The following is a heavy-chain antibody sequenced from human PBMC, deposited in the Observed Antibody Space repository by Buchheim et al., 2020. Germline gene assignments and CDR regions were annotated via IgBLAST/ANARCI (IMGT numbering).Heavy chain of an antibody. CDR1: GYTFTGYY. CDR3: ARGDCSSTSCYGINYYYYGMDV. V-gene: IGHV1-2*04. Sequence: QVQLVQSGAEVKKPGASVKVSCKASGYTFTGYYMHWVRQAPGQGLEWMGWINPNSGGTNYAQKFQGWVTMTRDTSNSTAYMELSRLRSDDTAVYYCARGDCSSTSCYGINYYYYGMDVWGQGTT. CDR2: INPNSGGT. D-gene: IGHD2-2*01. J-gene: IGHJ6*02.